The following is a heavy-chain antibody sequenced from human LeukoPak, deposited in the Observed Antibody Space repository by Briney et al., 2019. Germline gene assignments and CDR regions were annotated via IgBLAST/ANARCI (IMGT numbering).Heavy chain of an antibody. D-gene: IGHD3-3*01. Sequence: SETLSLTCTVSGGSISSYYWSWIRQPPGKGLEWIGYIYYSGSTNYNPSLKSRVTISVDTSKNQFSLKLSSVTAADTAVYYCARERGLRFLDNWFDPWGQGTLVTVSS. CDR2: IYYSGST. CDR3: ARERGLRFLDNWFDP. J-gene: IGHJ5*02. CDR1: GGSISSYY. V-gene: IGHV4-59*01.